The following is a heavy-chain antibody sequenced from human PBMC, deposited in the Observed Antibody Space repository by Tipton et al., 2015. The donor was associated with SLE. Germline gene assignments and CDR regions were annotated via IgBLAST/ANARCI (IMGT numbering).Heavy chain of an antibody. D-gene: IGHD4-17*01. Sequence: TLSLTCTVSGGSISSYYWSWIRQPPGKGLEWIGEINHSGSTNYNPSLKSRVTISVDTSKNQFSLKLSSVTAADTAVYYCARGLDYGDSPFDYWGQGTLVTVSS. V-gene: IGHV4-59*01. J-gene: IGHJ4*02. CDR2: INHSGST. CDR1: GGSISSYY. CDR3: ARGLDYGDSPFDY.